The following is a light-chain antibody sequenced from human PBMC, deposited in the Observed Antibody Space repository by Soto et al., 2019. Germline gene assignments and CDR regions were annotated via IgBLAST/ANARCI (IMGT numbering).Light chain of an antibody. CDR2: EAS. J-gene: IGKJ2*01. V-gene: IGKV3-11*01. CDR1: QRVSNS. Sequence: EVVLTQSPATLSLSPGERATLSCRASQRVSNSLAWDQQRPGQAPRLLIYEASKRATGIPAIFSGSGSGTNFTIAKSIQESKDIAVYYCQRRSTWPGTFSKGTNLE. CDR3: QRRSTWPGT.